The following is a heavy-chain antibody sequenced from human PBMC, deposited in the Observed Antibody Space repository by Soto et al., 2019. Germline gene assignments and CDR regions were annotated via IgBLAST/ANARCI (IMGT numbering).Heavy chain of an antibody. J-gene: IGHJ3*02. D-gene: IGHD3-22*01. CDR2: ISAYNGNT. CDR3: AREYYYDSSGSFDAFDI. CDR1: GYTFTSYG. Sequence: ASVKVSCEASGYTFTSYGISWVRQAPGEGLEWMGWISAYNGNTNYAQKLQGRVTMTTDTSTSTAYMELRSLRSDDTAVYYCAREYYYDSSGSFDAFDIWGQGTMVTVSS. V-gene: IGHV1-18*04.